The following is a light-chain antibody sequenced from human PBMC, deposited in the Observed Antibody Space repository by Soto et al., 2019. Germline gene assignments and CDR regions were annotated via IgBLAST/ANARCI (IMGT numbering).Light chain of an antibody. CDR1: QSVNIN. J-gene: IGKJ1*01. CDR3: QQYGDSPRS. Sequence: EIVMTQSPATLSVSPGERATLSCRASQSVNINLAWYQQKPGQAPRLLIYGASSRATGIPDRFSVSGSGTDFTLTISRLEPGDFAVYYCQQYGDSPRSFGQGTKVDIK. V-gene: IGKV3-20*01. CDR2: GAS.